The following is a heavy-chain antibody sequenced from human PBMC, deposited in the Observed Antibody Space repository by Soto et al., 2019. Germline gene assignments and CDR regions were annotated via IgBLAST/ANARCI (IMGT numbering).Heavy chain of an antibody. CDR1: GFTFSSYG. D-gene: IGHD3-16*01. Sequence: GGSLRLSCAASGFTFSSYGMHWVRQAPGKGLEWMAVISYDGSNKYYADSVKGRFTISRDNSKNTLYLQMNSLRAEDTAVYYCAKDSNRYVLFYYYGMDVWGQGTPVTVSS. CDR2: ISYDGSNK. V-gene: IGHV3-30*18. CDR3: AKDSNRYVLFYYYGMDV. J-gene: IGHJ6*02.